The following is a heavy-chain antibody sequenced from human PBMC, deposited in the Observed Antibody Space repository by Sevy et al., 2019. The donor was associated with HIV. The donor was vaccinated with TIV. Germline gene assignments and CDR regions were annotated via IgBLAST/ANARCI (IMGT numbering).Heavy chain of an antibody. CDR1: GFTFSNYW. CDR3: ARDCNSASCLWGLDV. CDR2: IKRDGSEQ. Sequence: GGSLRLSCAASGFTFSNYWMTWVRQAPGKGLEWVANIKRDGSEQYYVASVKGRFTISRDNAKNSLYMQMHSLRAEDTAVYYCARDCNSASCLWGLDVWGQGTTVTVSS. V-gene: IGHV3-7*03. J-gene: IGHJ6*02. D-gene: IGHD2-2*01.